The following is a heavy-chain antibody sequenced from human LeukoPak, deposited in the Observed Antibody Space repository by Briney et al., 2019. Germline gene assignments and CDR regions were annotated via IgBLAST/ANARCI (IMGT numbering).Heavy chain of an antibody. CDR3: AREAIHGSGSYFDY. CDR1: GYSISSGYY. Sequence: SETLSLTCTVSGYSISSGYYWGWIRQPPGKGLEWIGSIYHSGSTYYNPSLKSRVTISVDTSKNQFSLKLSSVTVADTAVYYCAREAIHGSGSYFDYWGQGTLVIVSS. CDR2: IYHSGST. D-gene: IGHD3-10*01. V-gene: IGHV4-38-2*02. J-gene: IGHJ4*02.